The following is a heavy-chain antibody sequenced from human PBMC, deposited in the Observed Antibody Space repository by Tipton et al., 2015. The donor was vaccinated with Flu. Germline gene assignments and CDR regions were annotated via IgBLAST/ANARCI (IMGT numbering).Heavy chain of an antibody. CDR1: GGSISSYY. CDR3: AREGRREQLALDY. CDR2: IYYSGGT. V-gene: IGHV4-39*07. D-gene: IGHD6-6*01. J-gene: IGHJ4*02. Sequence: TLSLTCSVSGGSISSYYWGWIRQPPGKGLEWIGSIYYSGGTYYNPSLKSRVTISVDTSKNQFSLKLSSVTAADTAVYYCAREGRREQLALDYWGQGTLVTVSS.